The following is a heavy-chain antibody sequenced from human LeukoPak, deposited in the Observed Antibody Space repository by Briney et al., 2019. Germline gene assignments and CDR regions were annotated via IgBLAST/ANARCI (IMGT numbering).Heavy chain of an antibody. CDR3: AREGAVAGYQSQTFDY. CDR1: GGTFRNYA. V-gene: IGHV1-69*13. CDR2: IIPIFGTV. Sequence: AASVKVSCKASGGTFRNYAIGWVRQAPGQRLEWMGGIIPIFGTVDYAQKFQGRVTITADESTSTAYMELSSLRSEDTAVYYCAREGAVAGYQSQTFDYWGQGTLVTVSS. J-gene: IGHJ4*02. D-gene: IGHD6-19*01.